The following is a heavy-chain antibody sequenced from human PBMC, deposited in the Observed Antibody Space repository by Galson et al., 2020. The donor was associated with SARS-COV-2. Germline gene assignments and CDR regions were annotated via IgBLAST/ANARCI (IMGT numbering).Heavy chain of an antibody. CDR3: ARFPLNGPGHWYFDL. CDR1: GGSISSADYY. Sequence: ETSETLSLTCTVSGGSISSADYYWSWLRQPPGKGLEWIGYIYYSGSTYYNPYLKSRVTISVDTSKNQFSLKLSSVTAADTAVYYCARFPLNGPGHWYFDLWGRGTLVTVSS. J-gene: IGHJ2*01. D-gene: IGHD2-8*01. V-gene: IGHV4-30-4*01. CDR2: IYYSGST.